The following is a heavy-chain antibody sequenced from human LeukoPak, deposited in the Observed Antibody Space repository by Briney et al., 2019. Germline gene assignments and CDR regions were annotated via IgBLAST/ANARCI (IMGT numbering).Heavy chain of an antibody. D-gene: IGHD6-13*01. V-gene: IGHV4-30-2*01. J-gene: IGHJ5*02. Sequence: SETLSLTCTVSGGSISSGGYYWSWIRQPPGKGLEWIGYIYHSGSTYYNPSLKSRVTISVDRSKNQFSLKLSSVTAADTAVYYCARDAAAAPNWFNPWGQGTLVTVSS. CDR1: GGSISSGGYY. CDR2: IYHSGST. CDR3: ARDAAAAPNWFNP.